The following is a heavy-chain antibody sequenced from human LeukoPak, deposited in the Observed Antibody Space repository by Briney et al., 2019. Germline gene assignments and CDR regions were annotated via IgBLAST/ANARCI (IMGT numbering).Heavy chain of an antibody. Sequence: RPSETLSLTCSVSGDSVSSHYWSWIRQPPGKGLEWIGYIYYTGSTNYNPSLKSRVTISVDTSKNQFSLKLNSVTAADTAVYYCARRRVGAISSYNWFDPWGQGTLVTVSS. D-gene: IGHD1-26*01. CDR1: GDSVSSHY. CDR3: ARRRVGAISSYNWFDP. J-gene: IGHJ5*02. CDR2: IYYTGST. V-gene: IGHV4-59*08.